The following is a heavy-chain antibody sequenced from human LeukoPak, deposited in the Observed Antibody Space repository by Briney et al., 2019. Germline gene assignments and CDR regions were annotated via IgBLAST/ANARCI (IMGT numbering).Heavy chain of an antibody. V-gene: IGHV5-51*01. Sequence: GESLKISCKGSGYSSTSYWIGWVRQMPGKGLEWMGIIYPGDSDTRYSPSFQGQVTISADKSISTAYLQWSSLKASDTAMYYCARSLSSGWTEEWFDPWGQGTLVTVSS. CDR1: GYSSTSYW. CDR3: ARSLSSGWTEEWFDP. CDR2: IYPGDSDT. J-gene: IGHJ5*02. D-gene: IGHD6-19*01.